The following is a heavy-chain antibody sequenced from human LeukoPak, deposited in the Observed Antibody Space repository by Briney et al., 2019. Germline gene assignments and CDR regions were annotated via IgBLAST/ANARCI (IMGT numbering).Heavy chain of an antibody. Sequence: SETLSLTCTVSGGTISSSSYYWGWLRQPPGKGLGWIGSIYYSGSTYYNPSIKSRATISVDTSKNQFSLKLSSVPAADTAVKCCARNSVAGTNFDYWGRGTLVTVS. CDR2: IYYSGST. J-gene: IGHJ4*02. V-gene: IGHV4-39*01. D-gene: IGHD6-19*01. CDR1: GGTISSSSYY. CDR3: ARNSVAGTNFDY.